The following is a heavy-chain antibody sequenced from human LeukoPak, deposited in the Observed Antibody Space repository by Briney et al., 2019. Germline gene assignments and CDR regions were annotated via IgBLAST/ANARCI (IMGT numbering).Heavy chain of an antibody. Sequence: GGSLRLSCAASGFTFSSYGMSWVRQAPGKGLEWVSAISRSGGSTYYADSVKGRFTISRDNSKNTLYLQMNSLRAEDTAIYYCADYYYGSGSHFDYWGQGTLVTVSS. CDR2: ISRSGGST. CDR3: ADYYYGSGSHFDY. J-gene: IGHJ4*02. CDR1: GFTFSSYG. D-gene: IGHD3-10*01. V-gene: IGHV3-23*01.